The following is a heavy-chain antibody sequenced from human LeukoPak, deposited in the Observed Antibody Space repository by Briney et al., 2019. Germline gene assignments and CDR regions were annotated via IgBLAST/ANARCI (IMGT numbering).Heavy chain of an antibody. D-gene: IGHD3-10*01. J-gene: IGHJ6*02. CDR3: TTRYYYGSGGHYGMDV. Sequence: PGGSLRLSCAASGFTFSNAWMSWVRQAPGKGLEWVGRIKSKTDGGTTDYAAPVKGRFTISRDDSKNTLYLQMNSMKTEDTAVYYCTTRYYYGSGGHYGMDVWGQGTTVTVSS. CDR1: GFTFSNAW. CDR2: IKSKTDGGTT. V-gene: IGHV3-15*01.